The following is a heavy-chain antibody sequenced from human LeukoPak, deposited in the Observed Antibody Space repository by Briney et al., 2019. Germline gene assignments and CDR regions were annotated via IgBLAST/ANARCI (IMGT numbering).Heavy chain of an antibody. D-gene: IGHD3-9*01. V-gene: IGHV4-4*02. CDR2: IHRDGRT. CDR1: GVSISSSEW. J-gene: IGHJ4*02. Sequence: SETLSLTCAVSGVSISSSEWWIWVRQPPGQGLEWIGEIHRDGRTRYNPSLQTRVTMSIDYSKNQISLEVTSVAAADTAIYYCGKTDIYFNPIDYWGPGSLVTVSS. CDR3: GKTDIYFNPIDY.